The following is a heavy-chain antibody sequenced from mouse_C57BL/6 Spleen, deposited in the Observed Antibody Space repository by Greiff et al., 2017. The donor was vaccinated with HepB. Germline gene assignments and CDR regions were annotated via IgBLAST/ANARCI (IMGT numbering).Heavy chain of an antibody. CDR2: IDPETGGT. D-gene: IGHD1-1*01. Sequence: QVQLQQSGAELVRPGASVTLSCKASGYTFTDYEMHWVKQTPVHGLEWIGAIDPETGGTAYNQKFKGKAILTADKSSSTAYMELRSLTSEDSAVYYCTRGDFITTVGYAMDYWGQGTSVTVSS. J-gene: IGHJ4*01. CDR3: TRGDFITTVGYAMDY. CDR1: GYTFTDYE. V-gene: IGHV1-15*01.